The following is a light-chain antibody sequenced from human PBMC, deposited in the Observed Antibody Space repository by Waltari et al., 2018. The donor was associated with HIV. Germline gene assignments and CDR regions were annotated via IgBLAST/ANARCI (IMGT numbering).Light chain of an antibody. V-gene: IGLV2-8*01. CDR3: SSYAPTNKFYVL. J-gene: IGLJ2*01. Sequence: QSALTQPPSASGSPGQSVTMSCTGTSSDIGGYNSVSWYQQHPGKAPKLIMTEVTKRPSCGPVRFSGSKSGNPASLTVSGLQAEDEAHYYCSSYAPTNKFYVLFGGGTTLTVL. CDR1: SSDIGGYNS. CDR2: EVT.